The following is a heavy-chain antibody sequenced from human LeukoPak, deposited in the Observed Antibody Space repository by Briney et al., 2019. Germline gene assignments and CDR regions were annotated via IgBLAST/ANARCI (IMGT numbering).Heavy chain of an antibody. CDR3: AKADRSWTGFDY. CDR2: ISGSGGST. Sequence: GGSLRLSCAASGFTFSIYAMSWVRQAPGKGLEWVSAISGSGGSTYYADSVKGRFTISRDNSKNTLYLQMNSLRAEDTAVYYCAKADRSWTGFDYWGQGTLVTVSS. D-gene: IGHD6-13*01. J-gene: IGHJ4*02. CDR1: GFTFSIYA. V-gene: IGHV3-23*01.